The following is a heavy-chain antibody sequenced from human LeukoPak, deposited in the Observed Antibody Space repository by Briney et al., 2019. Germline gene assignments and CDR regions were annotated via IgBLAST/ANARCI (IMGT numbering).Heavy chain of an antibody. CDR3: ARVDGSGTYDVWFDP. CDR2: IYYSGSP. Sequence: SETLSLTCAVSGGSINSGGYSWSWIRQPPGKGLEWIAYIYYSGSPYYNPALKSRLTISVDRSKNQFSLKLSSVTAADTAMYHCARVDGSGTYDVWFDPWGQGTLVTVSS. V-gene: IGHV4-30-2*01. J-gene: IGHJ5*02. CDR1: GGSINSGGYS. D-gene: IGHD3-10*01.